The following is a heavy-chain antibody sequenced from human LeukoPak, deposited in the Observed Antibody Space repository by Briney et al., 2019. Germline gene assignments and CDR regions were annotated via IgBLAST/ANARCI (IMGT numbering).Heavy chain of an antibody. J-gene: IGHJ2*01. D-gene: IGHD2-15*01. CDR3: ASDAANTGFWYFDL. V-gene: IGHV3-15*01. CDR2: IKSTPDGGTV. Sequence: GGSLRLSCAASGFTVSSNYMSWVRQSPGKGLECIGRIKSTPDGGTVDYAAPVKGRFTISRDDSQKTVYLQMDSLRVDDTAVYFCASDAANTGFWYFDLWGRGTQVTVSS. CDR1: GFTVSSNY.